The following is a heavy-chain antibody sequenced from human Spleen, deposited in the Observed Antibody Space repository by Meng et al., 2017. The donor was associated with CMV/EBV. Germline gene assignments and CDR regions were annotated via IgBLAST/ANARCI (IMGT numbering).Heavy chain of an antibody. D-gene: IGHD3-10*01. V-gene: IGHV3-21*04. J-gene: IGHJ6*02. Sequence: GESLKISCTASGFTFSRFSMNWVRQAPGKGLEWVSSISGSYIYYADSVKGRFTISRDNAKNTLYLQMNSLRAEDTAVYYCAKNAMVRGYGMDVWGQGTTVTVSS. CDR1: GFTFSRFS. CDR3: AKNAMVRGYGMDV. CDR2: ISGSYI.